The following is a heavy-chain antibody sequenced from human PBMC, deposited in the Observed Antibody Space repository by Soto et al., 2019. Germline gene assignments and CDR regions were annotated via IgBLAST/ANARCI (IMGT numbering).Heavy chain of an antibody. CDR1: GYTFTNFY. Sequence: QVQLVQSGAEVKKPGASVRISCKASGYTFTNFYLHWVRQAPGQGLEWMGIISPRGDNTWDAQKFQGRVTMNRDTATSTVYMEVSGLRSEDTAIYYCARNVSFGERRGPNYFDYWGQGTLLTVSS. CDR3: ARNVSFGERRGPNYFDY. V-gene: IGHV1-46*01. J-gene: IGHJ4*02. CDR2: ISPRGDNT. D-gene: IGHD1-1*01.